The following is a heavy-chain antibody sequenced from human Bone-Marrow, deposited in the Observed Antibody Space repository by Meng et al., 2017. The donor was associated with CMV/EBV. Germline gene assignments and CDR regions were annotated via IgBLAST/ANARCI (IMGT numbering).Heavy chain of an antibody. D-gene: IGHD3-9*01. CDR3: ARLRYFDWSTHYYYGMDV. CDR1: GYTFTSYG. J-gene: IGHJ6*02. Sequence: ASVKVSCKASGYTFTSYGISGVRQAPGQGLEWMGWISAYNGNTNYAQKLQGRVTMTTDTSTSTAYMELRSLRSDDTAVYYCARLRYFDWSTHYYYGMDVWGQGTTVTVSS. CDR2: ISAYNGNT. V-gene: IGHV1-18*01.